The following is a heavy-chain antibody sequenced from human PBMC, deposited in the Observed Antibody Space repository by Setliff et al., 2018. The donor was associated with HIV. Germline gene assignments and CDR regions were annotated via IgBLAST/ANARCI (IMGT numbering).Heavy chain of an antibody. D-gene: IGHD1-26*01. CDR3: AKTSVGATGLYAFDI. CDR2: IYTSGST. Sequence: PSETLSLTCTVSGGSIGSGSYYWSWIRQPAGKGLEWIGHIYTSGSTNYNPSLKSRVTISADTSNNQFSLRLTSMTAADTAVYYCAKTSVGATGLYAFDIWGQGTMVTVSS. CDR1: GGSIGSGSYY. V-gene: IGHV4-61*09. J-gene: IGHJ3*02.